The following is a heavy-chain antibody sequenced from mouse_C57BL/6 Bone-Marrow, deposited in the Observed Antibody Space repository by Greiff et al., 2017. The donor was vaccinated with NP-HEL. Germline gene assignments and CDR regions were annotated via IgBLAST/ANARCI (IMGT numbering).Heavy chain of an antibody. CDR3: ARRGYYSNYAWCAY. Sequence: QVQLQQPGAELVKPGASVKLSCKASGYTFTSYWMHWVTQRPGQGLEWIGMIHPNSGSTNYNEKFKSKATLTVDKSSSTAYMQLSSLTSEDSVVSYCARRGYYSNYAWCAYWGQGTLVTVSA. D-gene: IGHD2-5*01. CDR1: GYTFTSYW. CDR2: IHPNSGST. V-gene: IGHV1-64*01. J-gene: IGHJ3*01.